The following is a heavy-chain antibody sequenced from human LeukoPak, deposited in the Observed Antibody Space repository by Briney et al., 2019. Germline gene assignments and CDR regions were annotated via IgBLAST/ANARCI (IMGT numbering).Heavy chain of an antibody. CDR1: GYTFTGYY. V-gene: IGHV1-2*02. CDR3: ARGIVGAPYYYYYYMDV. J-gene: IGHJ6*03. CDR2: INPNSGGT. Sequence: ASVKVSCKASGYTFTGYYMHWVRQAPGQGLEWMGWINPNSGGTNHAQKFQGRVTMTRDTSISTAYMELSRLRSDDTAVYYCARGIVGAPYYYYYYMDVWGKGTTVTVSS. D-gene: IGHD1-26*01.